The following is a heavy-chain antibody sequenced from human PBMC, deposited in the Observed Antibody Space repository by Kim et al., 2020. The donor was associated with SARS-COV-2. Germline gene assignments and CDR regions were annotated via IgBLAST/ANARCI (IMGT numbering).Heavy chain of an antibody. CDR1: GFTFSSYA. V-gene: IGHV3-30*04. D-gene: IGHD3-22*01. Sequence: GGSLRLSCAASGFTFSSYAMHWVRQAPGKGLEWVAVISYDGSNKYYADSVKGRFTISRDNSKNTLYLQMNSLRAEDTAVYYCARDGDSSGYYRHLYYYYYGMDVWGQGTTVTVSS. CDR3: ARDGDSSGYYRHLYYYYYGMDV. CDR2: ISYDGSNK. J-gene: IGHJ6*02.